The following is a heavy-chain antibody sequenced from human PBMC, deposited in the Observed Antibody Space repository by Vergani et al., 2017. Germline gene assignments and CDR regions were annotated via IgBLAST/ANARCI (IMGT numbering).Heavy chain of an antibody. Sequence: QVQLQESGPGLVKPSETLSLTCTVSGGSISSYYWSWIRQPPGKGLEWIGYIYYSGSTNYNPSLKSRVTISVDTSKNQFSLKLSSVTAADTAVYYWARRGGPQPKTTVTPTEGFDPWGQGTLVTVSS. J-gene: IGHJ5*02. CDR3: ARRGGPQPKTTVTPTEGFDP. CDR1: GGSISSYY. D-gene: IGHD4-17*01. V-gene: IGHV4-59*01. CDR2: IYYSGST.